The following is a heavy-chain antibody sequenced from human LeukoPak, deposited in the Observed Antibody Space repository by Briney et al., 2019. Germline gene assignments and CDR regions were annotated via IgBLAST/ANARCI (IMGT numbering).Heavy chain of an antibody. V-gene: IGHV3-23*01. CDR2: IHNSGSST. CDR1: GLTFSTYG. D-gene: IGHD1-26*01. Sequence: AGGSLRLSCAASGLTFSTYGMSWVRQAPGKGLEWVSSIHNSGSSTYYTDSVKGRFTISRDNSKNTLYLQMNSLRAEDGRNCAKGFMGSVGAYFGYWGQGTLVTVSS. CDR3: AKGFMGSVGAYFGY. J-gene: IGHJ4*02.